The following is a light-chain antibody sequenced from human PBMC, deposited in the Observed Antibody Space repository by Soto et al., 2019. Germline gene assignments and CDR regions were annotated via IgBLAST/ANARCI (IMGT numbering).Light chain of an antibody. J-gene: IGKJ1*01. CDR3: QQYDKWPRT. Sequence: EIVMTQSPATLSVSPGERATLSCRANQRISSNLAWYQQKPGQAPRLLISGASTRATGVPARFSGGGSGAEYTLTISSLQSEDFAVYYCQQYDKWPRTFGQGTKVDIK. CDR2: GAS. CDR1: QRISSN. V-gene: IGKV3-15*01.